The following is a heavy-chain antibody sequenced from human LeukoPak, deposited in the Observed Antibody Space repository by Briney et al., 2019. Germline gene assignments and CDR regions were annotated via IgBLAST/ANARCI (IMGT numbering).Heavy chain of an antibody. Sequence: SETLSLTCSVSGGSISNYYWSWIRQPPGKGLEWIGSMYYSGSTNYNPSLKSRATISEDTSNKQFSLKLSSVTAADTAVYYCARAGHDTSGFWYFDLWGRGTLVTVSS. V-gene: IGHV4-59*01. CDR2: MYYSGST. J-gene: IGHJ2*01. CDR3: ARAGHDTSGFWYFDL. CDR1: GGSISNYY. D-gene: IGHD3-22*01.